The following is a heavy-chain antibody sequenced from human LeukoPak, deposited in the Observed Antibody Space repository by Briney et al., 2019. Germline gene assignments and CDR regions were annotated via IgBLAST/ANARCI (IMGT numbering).Heavy chain of an antibody. V-gene: IGHV3-7*01. D-gene: IGHD6-19*01. CDR1: GFTFSSYW. CDR3: ARDRSVAGTSNYFDY. CDR2: IKQDGSEK. Sequence: PGMSLRLSCAASGFTFSSYWMSWVRQAPGKGLEWVANIKQDGSEKYYVDSVKGRFTISRDNAKNSLYLQMNSLRAEDTAVYYCARDRSVAGTSNYFDYWGQGTLVTVSS. J-gene: IGHJ4*02.